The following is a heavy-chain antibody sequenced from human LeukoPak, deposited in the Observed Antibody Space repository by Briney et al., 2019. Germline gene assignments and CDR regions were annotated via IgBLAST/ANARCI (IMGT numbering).Heavy chain of an antibody. D-gene: IGHD4-17*01. CDR2: ISSSSSYI. Sequence: GGSLRLSCAASGFTFSSYSMNWVRQAPGKGLEWVSSISSSSSYIYYADSVKGRFTISRDNAKNSLYLQMNSLRAEDTAVYYCATDDYGDYSYYFDYWGQGTLVTVSS. CDR1: GFTFSSYS. J-gene: IGHJ4*02. V-gene: IGHV3-21*01. CDR3: ATDDYGDYSYYFDY.